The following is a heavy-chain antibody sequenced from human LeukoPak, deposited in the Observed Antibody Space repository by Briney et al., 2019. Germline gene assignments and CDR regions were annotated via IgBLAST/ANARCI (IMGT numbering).Heavy chain of an antibody. J-gene: IGHJ4*02. Sequence: PGGSLRLSCAASRFTFSSYWMHWVSQAPGKGLVWVSRINSDGSTGYADSVKGRFTISRDNAKNTLYLQMNSLRVEDTAVYCCATRGYSYESDYWGQGTLVTVSS. CDR2: INSDGST. V-gene: IGHV3-74*01. CDR3: ATRGYSYESDY. D-gene: IGHD5-18*01. CDR1: RFTFSSYW.